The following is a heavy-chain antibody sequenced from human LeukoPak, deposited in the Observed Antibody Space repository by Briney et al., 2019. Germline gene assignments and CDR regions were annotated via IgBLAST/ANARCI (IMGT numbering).Heavy chain of an antibody. Sequence: GGSLRLSCAASGFTFSSYGMHWVRQAPGKGLEWIADTSYDGSNKYYADSLKGRFTISRDNSKNTLCLQMNSLRAEDTAVYYCAKGAIGLAAAGPHFDYWGQGTLVTVSS. V-gene: IGHV3-30*18. CDR2: TSYDGSNK. CDR1: GFTFSSYG. CDR3: AKGAIGLAAAGPHFDY. D-gene: IGHD6-13*01. J-gene: IGHJ4*02.